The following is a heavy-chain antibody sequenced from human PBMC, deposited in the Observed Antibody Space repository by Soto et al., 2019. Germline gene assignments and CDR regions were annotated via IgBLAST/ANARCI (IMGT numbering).Heavy chain of an antibody. Sequence: PSETLSLTCTVSGGSISSSSYYVGWIRQPPGKGLEWIGSIYYSGSTYYNPSLKSRVTISVDTSKNQFSLKLSSVTAADTAVYYWARHLPYYYDSSGYYPFDPWGQGTLVTVSS. D-gene: IGHD3-22*01. CDR3: ARHLPYYYDSSGYYPFDP. CDR2: IYYSGST. V-gene: IGHV4-39*01. J-gene: IGHJ5*02. CDR1: GGSISSSSYY.